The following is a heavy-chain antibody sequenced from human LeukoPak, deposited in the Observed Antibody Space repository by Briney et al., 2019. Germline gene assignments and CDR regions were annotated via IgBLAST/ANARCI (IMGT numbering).Heavy chain of an antibody. CDR1: GGSFSGYY. V-gene: IGHV4-34*01. Sequence: SETLSLTCAVYGGSFSGYYWSWIRQPPGKGLEWIGEINHSGSTNYNPSLKSRVTISVDTSKNQFSLKLSSVTAADTAVYYCARRVYGDYEELVDYWGQGTLVTVSA. CDR2: INHSGST. CDR3: ARRVYGDYEELVDY. D-gene: IGHD4-17*01. J-gene: IGHJ4*02.